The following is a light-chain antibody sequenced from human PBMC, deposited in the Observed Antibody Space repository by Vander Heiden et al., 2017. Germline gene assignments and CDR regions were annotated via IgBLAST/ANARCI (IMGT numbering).Light chain of an antibody. CDR3: QQSYSTKWT. Sequence: DIQMTQSQSSLSASVGDRVTITCRASQSISSYLNWYQQKPGKATKLLIYAASSLQSGVPSRFSGSGSGTDFTLTISSLQPEDFATYYCQQSYSTKWTFGQGTKVELK. V-gene: IGKV1-39*01. CDR2: AAS. CDR1: QSISSY. J-gene: IGKJ1*01.